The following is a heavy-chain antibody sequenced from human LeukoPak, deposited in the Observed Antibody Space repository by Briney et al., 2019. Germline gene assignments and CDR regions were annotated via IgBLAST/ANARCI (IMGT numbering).Heavy chain of an antibody. CDR1: GFTFSSYW. CDR2: IKQDGSEK. CDR3: GASVFW. J-gene: IGHJ4*02. D-gene: IGHD3-3*01. Sequence: GGSLRLSCAASGFTFSSYWMSWVRQAPGKGLEWVANIKQDGSEKNCVDSVKGRFTISRDNAKNSLYLEMNSLRAGDSAVYYCGASVFWWGQGTLVTVSS. V-gene: IGHV3-7*03.